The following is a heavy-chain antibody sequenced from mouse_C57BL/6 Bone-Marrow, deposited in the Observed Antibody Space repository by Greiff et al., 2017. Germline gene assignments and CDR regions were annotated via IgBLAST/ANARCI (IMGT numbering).Heavy chain of an antibody. CDR2: IYPSDSET. J-gene: IGHJ2*01. Sequence: QVQLKQPGAELVRPGSSVKLSCKASGYTFTSYWMDWVKQRPGQGLEWIGNIYPSDSETHYNQKFKDKATLTVDKSSSTAYMQLRSLTSEDSAVYYCARGFGWYFDYWGRGTTLTVSS. V-gene: IGHV1-61*01. CDR3: ARGFGWYFDY. CDR1: GYTFTSYW. D-gene: IGHD1-1*02.